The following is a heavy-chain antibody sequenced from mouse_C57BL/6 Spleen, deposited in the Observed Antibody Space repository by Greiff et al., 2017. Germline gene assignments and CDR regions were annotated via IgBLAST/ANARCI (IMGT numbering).Heavy chain of an antibody. V-gene: IGHV1-18*01. J-gene: IGHJ2*01. CDR2: INPNNGGT. D-gene: IGHD1-1*01. Sequence: EVQVVESGPELVKPGASVKIPCKASGYTFTDYNMDWVKQSHGKSLEWIGDINPNNGGTIYNQKFKGKATLTVDKSSSTAYMELRSLTSEDTAVYYCARRGWAITTVVRYYFDYWGQGTTLTVSS. CDR1: GYTFTDYN. CDR3: ARRGWAITTVVRYYFDY.